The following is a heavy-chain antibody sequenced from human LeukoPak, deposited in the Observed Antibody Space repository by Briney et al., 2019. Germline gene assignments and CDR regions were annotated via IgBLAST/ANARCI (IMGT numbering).Heavy chain of an antibody. V-gene: IGHV4-61*02. D-gene: IGHD6-6*01. Sequence: SQTLSLTCTVSGGSIGSGSYYWSWIRQPAGKGLEWIGRIYTSGSTNYNPSLKSRVTMSVDTSKNQFSLKLSSVTAADTAVYYCARDGIAARPGPYYFDYWGQGTLVTVSS. CDR3: ARDGIAARPGPYYFDY. CDR1: GGSIGSGSYY. J-gene: IGHJ4*02. CDR2: IYTSGST.